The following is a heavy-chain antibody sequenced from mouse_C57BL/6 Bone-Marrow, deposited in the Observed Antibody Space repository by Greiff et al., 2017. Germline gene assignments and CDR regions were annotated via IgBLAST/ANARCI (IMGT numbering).Heavy chain of an antibody. CDR2: IHPNSGST. Sequence: QVQLQQPGAELVKPGASVKLSCKASGYTFTSYWMHWVKQRPGQGLEWIGMIHPNSGSTNYNEKFKSKATLTVDKSSSTAYMQHSSLTSEDSAVYYCARIYYDYALDYWGQGTTLTVSS. CDR1: GYTFTSYW. CDR3: ARIYYDYALDY. D-gene: IGHD2-4*01. V-gene: IGHV1-64*01. J-gene: IGHJ2*01.